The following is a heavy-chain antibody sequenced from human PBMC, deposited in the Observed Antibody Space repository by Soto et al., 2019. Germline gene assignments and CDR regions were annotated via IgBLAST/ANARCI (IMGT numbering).Heavy chain of an antibody. Sequence: QVQLVQSGAEVKKPGASVKVSCKASGYIFTDYYMHWVRQAPGQGLEWMGWINPNSGGTKYAQKFQGRVTMTRDTSLTTAYMELSRLRSDDTAVYYCARGERYDWNLGGFLPQYYFDYWGQGTLVTVSS. J-gene: IGHJ4*02. CDR2: INPNSGGT. CDR1: GYIFTDYY. D-gene: IGHD1-20*01. V-gene: IGHV1-2*02. CDR3: ARGERYDWNLGGFLPQYYFDY.